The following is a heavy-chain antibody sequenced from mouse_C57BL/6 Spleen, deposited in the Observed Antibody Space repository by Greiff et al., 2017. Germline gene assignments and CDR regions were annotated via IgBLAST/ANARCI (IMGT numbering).Heavy chain of an antibody. CDR2: ISGGGGNT. CDR1: GFTFSSYT. CDR3: ARGGGYWYFDV. J-gene: IGHJ1*03. Sequence: EVMLVESGGGLVKPGGSLKLSCAASGFTFSSYTMSWVRQTPEKRLEWVATISGGGGNTYYPDSVKGRFTISRDNAKNTLYLQMSSLRSEDTALYYCARGGGYWYFDVWGTGTTVTVSS. D-gene: IGHD1-1*02. V-gene: IGHV5-9*01.